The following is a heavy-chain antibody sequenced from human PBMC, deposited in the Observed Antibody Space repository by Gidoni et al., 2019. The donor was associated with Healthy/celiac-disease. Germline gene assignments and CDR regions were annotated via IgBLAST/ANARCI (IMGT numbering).Heavy chain of an antibody. CDR1: GGSFSGYS. V-gene: IGHV4-34*01. J-gene: IGHJ6*02. Sequence: QVQLQQWGAGLLKPSETLSLTCAVYGGSFSGYSWSWVRQPPGKGLEWLGEINHSGSTNYNPSLQRRVTISVDTSKNQFSLKLSSVTAADTAVYYCARNVGKRLSCNIPYYYYYGMDVWGQGATVTVSS. CDR3: ARNVGKRLSCNIPYYYYYGMDV. CDR2: INHSGST. D-gene: IGHD7-27*01.